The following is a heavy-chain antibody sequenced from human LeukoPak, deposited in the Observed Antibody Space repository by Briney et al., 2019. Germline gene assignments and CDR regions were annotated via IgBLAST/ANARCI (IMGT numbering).Heavy chain of an antibody. CDR3: AKGSKAVVFTRDRYMDV. D-gene: IGHD3-22*01. J-gene: IGHJ6*03. CDR1: GFTFSSYA. CDR2: ISGSGGST. V-gene: IGHV3-23*01. Sequence: GGSLRLSCAASGFTFSSYAMSWVRQAPGKGLEWVSAISGSGGSTDYADSVKGRFTISRDNSKSTLYLQMNSLRAEDTAVYYCAKGSKAVVFTRDRYMDVWGKGTTVTFSS.